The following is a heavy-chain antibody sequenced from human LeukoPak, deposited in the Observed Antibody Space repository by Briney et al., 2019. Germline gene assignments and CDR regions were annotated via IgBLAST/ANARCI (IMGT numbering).Heavy chain of an antibody. CDR1: GGSISSSTYY. Sequence: SETLSLTCTVSGGSISSSTYYWGWIRQPPGKGLEWIGSGYYSGSTYYNPSLKSRVTISVDTSKNQFSLKLSSATAADTAVYYCARHPPWPYLDLYYYYGMDVWGQGTTVTVSS. J-gene: IGHJ6*02. CDR2: GYYSGST. D-gene: IGHD1-1*01. V-gene: IGHV4-39*01. CDR3: ARHPPWPYLDLYYYYGMDV.